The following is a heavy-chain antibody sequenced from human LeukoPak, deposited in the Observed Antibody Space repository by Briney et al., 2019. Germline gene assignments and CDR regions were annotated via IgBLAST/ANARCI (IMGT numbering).Heavy chain of an antibody. CDR2: INPNSGGT. J-gene: IGHJ3*02. Sequence: ASVKVSCKASGYTFTGYYMHWVRQAPGQGLEWMGWINPNSGGTNYAQKFQGRVTMTRDTSISTAYMELSRLRSDDTAVYYCARGRLLGITMIVVAHWYAFDIWGQGTMVTVSS. V-gene: IGHV1-2*02. D-gene: IGHD3-22*01. CDR3: ARGRLLGITMIVVAHWYAFDI. CDR1: GYTFTGYY.